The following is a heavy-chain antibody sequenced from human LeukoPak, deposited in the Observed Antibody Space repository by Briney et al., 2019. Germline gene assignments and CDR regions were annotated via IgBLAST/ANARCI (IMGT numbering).Heavy chain of an antibody. V-gene: IGHV4-59*01. D-gene: IGHD3-16*01. CDR1: SGSISSYY. Sequence: SETLSLTCTVSSGSISSYYWSWIRQPPGKGLEWIGYIYYSGSTNYNPSLKSRVTISVDTSKNQFSLKLSSVTAADTAVYYRARAFWGSGIDFWGQGTLVTVSS. J-gene: IGHJ4*02. CDR3: ARAFWGSGIDF. CDR2: IYYSGST.